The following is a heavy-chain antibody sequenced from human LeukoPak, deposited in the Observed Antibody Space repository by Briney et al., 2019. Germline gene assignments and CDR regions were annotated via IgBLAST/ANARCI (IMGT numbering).Heavy chain of an antibody. CDR2: IDSDGSST. V-gene: IGHV3-74*01. D-gene: IGHD6-19*01. CDR1: GFTFSDSA. J-gene: IGHJ2*01. Sequence: GGSLRLSCAASGFTFSDSAMDWVRQAPGKGLEWVSRIDSDGSSTTYADSVKGRFTISRDNAKNTLYLQMNSLRAEDTAVYYCARPPYSSGSFDLWGRGTLVTVSS. CDR3: ARPPYSSGSFDL.